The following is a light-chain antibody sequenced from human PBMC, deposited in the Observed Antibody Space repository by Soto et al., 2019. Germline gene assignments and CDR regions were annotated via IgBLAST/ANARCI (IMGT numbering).Light chain of an antibody. CDR1: QSVRSS. CDR2: HAS. J-gene: IGKJ3*01. CDR3: QQRSNWPPEVT. V-gene: IGKV3-11*01. Sequence: EIVLTQSPDTLSLSPGERATLSCRASQSVRSSLAWYQQKPGQAPRLLIYHASKRATGIPARFSGSGSGTDFTLTISSLEPEDFAVYYCQQRSNWPPEVTFGPGTKVDIK.